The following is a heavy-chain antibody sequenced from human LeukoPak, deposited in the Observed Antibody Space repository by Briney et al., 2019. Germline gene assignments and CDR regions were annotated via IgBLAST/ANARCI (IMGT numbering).Heavy chain of an antibody. CDR2: INPSGGST. D-gene: IGHD2-2*01. V-gene: IGHV1-46*01. CDR1: GGTFSSYA. J-gene: IGHJ5*02. Sequence: ASVKVSCKASGGTFSSYAISWVRQAPGQGLEWMGIINPSGGSTSYAQKFQGRVTMTRDTSTSTVYMELSSLRSEDTAVYYCARGVVGNWFDPWGQGTLVTVSS. CDR3: ARGVVGNWFDP.